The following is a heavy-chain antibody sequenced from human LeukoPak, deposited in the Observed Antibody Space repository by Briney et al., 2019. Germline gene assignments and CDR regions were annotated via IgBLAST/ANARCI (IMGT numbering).Heavy chain of an antibody. CDR1: GYSFTSYW. D-gene: IGHD3-10*01. Sequence: GESLKISCKGSGYSFTSYWIGWVRQMPGKGLEWMGIIYPGDSDTRYSPSFQGQVTISADKSISTAYLQWSSLKASDTAMYYCAGRYYGSGSYYNWFDPWGQGTLVTVSS. CDR2: IYPGDSDT. J-gene: IGHJ5*02. V-gene: IGHV5-51*01. CDR3: AGRYYGSGSYYNWFDP.